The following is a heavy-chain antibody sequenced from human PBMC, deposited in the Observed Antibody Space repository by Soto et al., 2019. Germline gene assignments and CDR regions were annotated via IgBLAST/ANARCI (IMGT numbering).Heavy chain of an antibody. CDR3: SGGVGDAF. Sequence: ELHLVESGGGLVQTGGSLRLSCAIFESTVSRDWMNWVRQAPGKGLEWVAHINQDGSEKYYVDSVKGRFTISRDNAKKSLYLQRNSLRPAATVMYYCSGGVGDAFWGQGTLVTVSS. D-gene: IGHD1-26*01. CDR1: ESTVSRDW. V-gene: IGHV3-7*04. CDR2: INQDGSEK. J-gene: IGHJ4*02.